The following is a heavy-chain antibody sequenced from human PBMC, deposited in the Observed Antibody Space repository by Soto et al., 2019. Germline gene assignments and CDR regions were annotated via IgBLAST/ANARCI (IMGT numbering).Heavy chain of an antibody. CDR3: ARGSEYGSGYHHCGTDV. V-gene: IGHV3-74*01. J-gene: IGHJ6*02. CDR1: RFIFSSYC. CDR2: INSDGGTT. Sequence: XGSLMLSCAASRFIFSSYCMHWIRQAPGKGLVWVSRINSDGGTTTYADSVKGRFTISRDNAKNTLYLQMNSLRAEDTAVYYCARGSEYGSGYHHCGTDVWGQGTTVT. D-gene: IGHD3-10*01.